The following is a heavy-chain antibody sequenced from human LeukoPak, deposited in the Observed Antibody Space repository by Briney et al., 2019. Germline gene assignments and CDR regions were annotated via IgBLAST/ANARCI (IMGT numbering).Heavy chain of an antibody. CDR2: INPDSGGT. Sequence: ASVKVSCKASGYTFTDEYMHWVRQAPGQGLEWMGWINPDSGGTNYAQKFQGRVTLTRDTSINTAYMELSRLKSDDTAVYYCATPLWFGESLTYFDYWGQGTLVIVSS. D-gene: IGHD3-10*01. V-gene: IGHV1-2*02. CDR1: GYTFTDEY. CDR3: ATPLWFGESLTYFDY. J-gene: IGHJ4*02.